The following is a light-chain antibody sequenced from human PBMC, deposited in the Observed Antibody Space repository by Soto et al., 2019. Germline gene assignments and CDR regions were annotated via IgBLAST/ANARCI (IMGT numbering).Light chain of an antibody. CDR1: QSIRTS. Sequence: EVVLTQSPATLSLSPGERATLSCRASQSIRTSLAWYQQKPGQAPRLVIFDASNRANGVPARFGGSGSETDFTLTINSLEPEDFAVYYCQQRNVWPPITFGQGTRLEIK. CDR2: DAS. J-gene: IGKJ5*01. V-gene: IGKV3-11*01. CDR3: QQRNVWPPIT.